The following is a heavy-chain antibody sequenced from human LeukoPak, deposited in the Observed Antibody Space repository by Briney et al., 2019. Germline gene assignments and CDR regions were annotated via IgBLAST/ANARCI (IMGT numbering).Heavy chain of an antibody. Sequence: SETLSLTCTVTGGSVSSSSYYWGWIRQPPGKGLEWIGRIYTSGSTNYNPSLKSRVTMSVDTSKNQFSLKLSSVTAADTAVYYCARDRGGPFEYFDLWGRGTLVTVSS. CDR1: GGSVSSSSYY. V-gene: IGHV4-39*07. J-gene: IGHJ2*01. CDR3: ARDRGGPFEYFDL. D-gene: IGHD3-9*01. CDR2: IYTSGST.